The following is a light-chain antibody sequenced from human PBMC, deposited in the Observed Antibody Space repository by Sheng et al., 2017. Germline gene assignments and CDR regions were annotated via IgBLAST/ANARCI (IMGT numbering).Light chain of an antibody. CDR1: QNLNKW. CDR3: QQYESYWT. J-gene: IGKJ1*01. V-gene: IGKV1-5*03. CDR2: KAS. Sequence: DIPMTQSHSTLSASVGDRVTITCRASQNLNKWLAWYQQKPGKAPKLLIYKASSLESGVPSRFSGSGSGTEFTLTISSLQPDDFATYYCQQYESYWTFGQGTKVEIK.